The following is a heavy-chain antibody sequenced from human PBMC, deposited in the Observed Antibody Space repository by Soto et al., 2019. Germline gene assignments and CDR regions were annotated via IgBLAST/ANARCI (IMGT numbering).Heavy chain of an antibody. Sequence: QVQLVQSGAEVKKPGSSVKVSCKASGGTSSSYAISWVRQAPGQGLEWMGGIIPIFGTANYAQKFQGRVTITADEATIKAYMELSSLRSEDTAVYYCARGNASIVGATTLDYWGQGTLVTVSS. CDR3: ARGNASIVGATTLDY. CDR2: IIPIFGTA. J-gene: IGHJ4*02. V-gene: IGHV1-69*01. D-gene: IGHD1-26*01. CDR1: GGTSSSYA.